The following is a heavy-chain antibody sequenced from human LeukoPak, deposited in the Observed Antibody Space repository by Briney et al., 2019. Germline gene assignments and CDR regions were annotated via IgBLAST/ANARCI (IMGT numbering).Heavy chain of an antibody. J-gene: IGHJ4*02. CDR3: ARDDGSGSYIDY. D-gene: IGHD1-26*01. V-gene: IGHV3-33*01. Sequence: GRSLRLSCAASGFTFSSYGMHWVRQAPGKGLEWVAVIWYDGSNKYYADSVKGRFTISRDNSKNTLYLQMNSLRAEDTAVYYCARDDGSGSYIDYWGQGTLVTVSS. CDR2: IWYDGSNK. CDR1: GFTFSSYG.